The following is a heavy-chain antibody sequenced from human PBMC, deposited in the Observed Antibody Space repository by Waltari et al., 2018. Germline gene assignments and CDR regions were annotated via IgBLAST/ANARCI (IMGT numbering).Heavy chain of an antibody. CDR1: GFTFGYHA. CDR3: ARDGPLQIQSWYSFDY. CDR2: ISYDGSDE. J-gene: IGHJ4*02. Sequence: QVQLVESGGGVVHPGRSLGLSCEASGFTFGYHAMPWVLQAPGKGLEWVAGISYDGSDEYYADSVRGRFTISRDDSKDTVNLQMNSLRPEDTAVYYCARDGPLQIQSWYSFDYWGQGTLVTVSS. D-gene: IGHD5-18*01. V-gene: IGHV3-30*07.